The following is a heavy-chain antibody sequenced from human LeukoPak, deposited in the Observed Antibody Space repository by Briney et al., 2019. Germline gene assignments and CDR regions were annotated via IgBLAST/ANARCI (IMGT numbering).Heavy chain of an antibody. V-gene: IGHV3-30*18. CDR2: ISNDGSGT. D-gene: IGHD1-20*01. CDR3: AKSKYNWNDRAYFER. CDR1: DFTFSSCG. Sequence: GTALRLSCAASDFTFSSCGMYWVRQAPGKGVEGVAAISNDGSGTRYGDSVKGGFTISRDNSKNALYLQMNSLRADDTAMYHCAKSKYNWNDRAYFERWGQGTLVTVSS. J-gene: IGHJ4*02.